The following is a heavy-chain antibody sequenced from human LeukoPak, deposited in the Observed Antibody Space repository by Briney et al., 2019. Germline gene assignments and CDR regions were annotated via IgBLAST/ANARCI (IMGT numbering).Heavy chain of an antibody. Sequence: SETLSLTCGVYGGSFSGYYWSWIRQPPGKGLEWIGEINHSGSTNYNPSLKSRVTISVDTSKNQFSLKLSSVTAADTAVYYCARVSYSSGWYDDYFDYWGQGTLVTVSS. CDR3: ARVSYSSGWYDDYFDY. CDR1: GGSFSGYY. V-gene: IGHV4-34*01. CDR2: INHSGST. D-gene: IGHD6-19*01. J-gene: IGHJ4*02.